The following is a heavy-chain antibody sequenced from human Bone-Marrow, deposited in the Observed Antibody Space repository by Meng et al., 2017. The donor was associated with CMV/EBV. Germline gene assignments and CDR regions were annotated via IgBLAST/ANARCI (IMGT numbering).Heavy chain of an antibody. V-gene: IGHV3-33*01. CDR3: ARDFFPGYQLLYSTYYYYGMDV. CDR1: GFTFSSYG. D-gene: IGHD2-2*02. Sequence: GESLKISCAASGFTFSSYGMHWVRQAPGKGLEWVAVIWYDGSNKYYADSVKGRFTISRDNSKNTLYLQMNSLRAEDTAVYYCARDFFPGYQLLYSTYYYYGMDVWGQGTTVTVSS. J-gene: IGHJ6*02. CDR2: IWYDGSNK.